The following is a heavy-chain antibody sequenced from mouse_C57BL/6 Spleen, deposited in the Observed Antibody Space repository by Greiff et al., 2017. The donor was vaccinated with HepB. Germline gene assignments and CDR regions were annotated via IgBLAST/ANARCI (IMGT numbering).Heavy chain of an antibody. J-gene: IGHJ2*01. CDR3: TRHYSIQYYFDY. CDR2: IDPETGGT. Sequence: QVQLQQSGAELVRPGASVTLSCKASGYTFTDYEMHWVKQTPVHGLEWIGAIDPETGGTAYNQKFKGKAILTADKSSSTAYMELRSLTSEDSAVYYCTRHYSIQYYFDYWGQGTTLTVSS. V-gene: IGHV1-15*01. D-gene: IGHD2-5*01. CDR1: GYTFTDYE.